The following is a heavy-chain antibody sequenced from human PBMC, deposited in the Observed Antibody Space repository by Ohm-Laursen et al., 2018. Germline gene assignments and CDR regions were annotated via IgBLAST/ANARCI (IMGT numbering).Heavy chain of an antibody. J-gene: IGHJ4*02. V-gene: IGHV3-30*03. CDR2: ISYDGSNK. CDR1: GFTFSSYG. Sequence: SLRLSCAASGFTFSSYGMHWVRQAPGKGLEWVAVISYDGSNKYYADSMKGRFTISRDNSKNTLYVQMSSLRAEDTAVYYCARCTAPSLDYWGQGTLVTVSS. D-gene: IGHD5-18*01. CDR3: ARCTAPSLDY.